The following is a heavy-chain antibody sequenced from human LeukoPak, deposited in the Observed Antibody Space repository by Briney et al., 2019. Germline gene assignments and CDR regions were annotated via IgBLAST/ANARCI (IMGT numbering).Heavy chain of an antibody. Sequence: GGTLRLSCAASGFTFSSYGMTWVRQAPGKGLEWVSGISGGPVSTNYADSVKGRFTISRDNSKNTLYLQMNTLRAEDTAIYYCAKSGRYCSGGSCYQEASLDYWGQGTLVTVSS. CDR2: ISGGPVST. D-gene: IGHD2-15*01. J-gene: IGHJ4*02. CDR3: AKSGRYCSGGSCYQEASLDY. V-gene: IGHV3-23*01. CDR1: GFTFSSYG.